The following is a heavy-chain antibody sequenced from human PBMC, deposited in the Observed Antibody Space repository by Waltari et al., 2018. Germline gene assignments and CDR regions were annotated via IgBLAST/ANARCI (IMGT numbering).Heavy chain of an antibody. CDR2: IYHSGST. J-gene: IGHJ4*02. CDR1: GYSISSGYY. CDR3: ARLRVGDRKPFDY. Sequence: QVQLQESGPGLVKPSETLSLTCAVSGYSISSGYYWGWIRQPPGKGLEWIASIYHSGSTYYNPSLESRVTISVDTSKNQFSLKLSSVTAADTAVYYCARLRVGDRKPFDYWGQGTLVTVSS. V-gene: IGHV4-38-2*01. D-gene: IGHD3-16*01.